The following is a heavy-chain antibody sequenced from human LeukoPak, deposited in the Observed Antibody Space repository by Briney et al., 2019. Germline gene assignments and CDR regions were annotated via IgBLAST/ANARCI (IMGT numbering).Heavy chain of an antibody. CDR1: GFTFSSYA. CDR2: ISYDGSNK. Sequence: PGRSLRLSCAASGFTFSSYAMHWVRQAPGKGLEWVAVISYDGSNKYYADSVKGRFTISRDNSKNTLYLQMNSLRAEDTAVYYCAKEMYSGSYSGDDYWGQGTLVAVSS. V-gene: IGHV3-30-3*02. J-gene: IGHJ4*02. CDR3: AKEMYSGSYSGDDY. D-gene: IGHD1-26*01.